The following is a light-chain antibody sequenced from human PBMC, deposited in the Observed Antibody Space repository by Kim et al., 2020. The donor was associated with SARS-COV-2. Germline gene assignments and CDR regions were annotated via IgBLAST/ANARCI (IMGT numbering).Light chain of an antibody. J-gene: IGKJ1*01. CDR3: QQYNNWGT. V-gene: IGKV3-15*01. CDR2: GAS. Sequence: EVVMTQSPATLSMSPGERATLSCRASHGVSTNLAWYQQKPGQAPRLLIYGASTRVTGIPARFSGSGSGTEFTLTISSLQSEDFAVYYCQQYNNWGTFGQGTKVDIK. CDR1: HGVSTN.